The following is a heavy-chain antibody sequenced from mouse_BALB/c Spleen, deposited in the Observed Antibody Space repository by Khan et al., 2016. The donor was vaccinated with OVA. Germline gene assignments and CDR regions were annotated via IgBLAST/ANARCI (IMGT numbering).Heavy chain of an antibody. Sequence: EVQLQESGPELVKPGASVKMSCKASGYTFTSYVMHWVKQKPGQGLEWIGYINPYNDGTKYNEKFKGKATLTSDKSSSTAYMELSSLTSEDSAVYYCARYGSGPYCAIDYWGQGTSVTVSS. V-gene: IGHV1S136*01. CDR3: ARYGSGPYCAIDY. CDR1: GYTFTSYV. J-gene: IGHJ4*01. CDR2: INPYNDGT. D-gene: IGHD1-1*01.